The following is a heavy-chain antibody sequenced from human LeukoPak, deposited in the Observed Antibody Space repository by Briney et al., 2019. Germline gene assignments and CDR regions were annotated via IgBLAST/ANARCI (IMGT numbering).Heavy chain of an antibody. CDR1: GFTFSSYA. CDR3: ANEGDYGGAFDY. J-gene: IGHJ4*02. V-gene: IGHV3-30*02. D-gene: IGHD4-23*01. Sequence: GGSLRLSCAASGFTFSSYAMHWVRQAPGKGLEWVAFIRYDGSNKFYADSVKGRFTISRDNSKNALYLQMNSLRAEDAAVYYCANEGDYGGAFDYWGQGTLVTVSP. CDR2: IRYDGSNK.